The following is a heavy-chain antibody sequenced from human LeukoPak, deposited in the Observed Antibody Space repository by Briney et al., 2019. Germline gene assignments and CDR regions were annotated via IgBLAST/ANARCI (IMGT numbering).Heavy chain of an antibody. CDR1: GYTFTGYY. J-gene: IGHJ4*02. D-gene: IGHD3-22*01. CDR2: INPNSGGT. CDR3: ASTSKVVVTYYFDY. Sequence: ASVTVSCKASGYTFTGYYMHWVRQAPGQGLEWMGWINPNSGGTNYAQKFQGRVTMTRDTSISTAYMELSRLRSDDTAVYYCASTSKVVVTYYFDYWGQGTLVTVSS. V-gene: IGHV1-2*02.